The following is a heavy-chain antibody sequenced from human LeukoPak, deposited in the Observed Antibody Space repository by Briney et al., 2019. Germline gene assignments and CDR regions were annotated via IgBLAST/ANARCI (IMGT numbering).Heavy chain of an antibody. CDR1: GGSVSSGSYY. CDR3: ARRGSGGRSFDI. J-gene: IGHJ3*02. Sequence: SETLSLTCTVSGGSVSSGSYYLTWIRQPPGKGLEWIGYISYSGSTNYNPSLKSRVTISVYTSKNQFSLNLSSVTAADTAVYYCARRGSGGRSFDIWGQGTMVTVSS. D-gene: IGHD2-15*01. CDR2: ISYSGST. V-gene: IGHV4-61*01.